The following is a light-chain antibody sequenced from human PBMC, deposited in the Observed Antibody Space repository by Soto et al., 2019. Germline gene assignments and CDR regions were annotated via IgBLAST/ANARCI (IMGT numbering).Light chain of an antibody. V-gene: IGKV4-1*01. J-gene: IGKJ1*01. CDR2: WAS. CDR3: HQYYDTAWA. CDR1: QSISHSSNNKNK. Sequence: DIVMTQSPDSLAVSLGERATINCKSSQSISHSSNNKNKLAWYQQKPGQPPKLLISWASIRESGVPDRFSGSGSGTDFTLTISSLQAEDVAVYFCHQYYDTAWALGQGTKVEIK.